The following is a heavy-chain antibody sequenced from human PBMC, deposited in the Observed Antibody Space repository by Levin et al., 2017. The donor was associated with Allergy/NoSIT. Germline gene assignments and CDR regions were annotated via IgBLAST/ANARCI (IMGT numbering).Heavy chain of an antibody. D-gene: IGHD1-1*01. J-gene: IGHJ6*02. V-gene: IGHV3-48*04. CDR2: IRPTSEII. Sequence: GGSLRLSCAASGFDFSRSGMNWVRQAPGQGPEWVSYIRPTSEIIHYADSVKGRFTISRDNRKNSLYLQMNSLRGEDPAAYCCVRDLTTVRGGMDVWGQGTTVTVSS. CDR1: GFDFSRSG. CDR3: VRDLTTVRGGMDV.